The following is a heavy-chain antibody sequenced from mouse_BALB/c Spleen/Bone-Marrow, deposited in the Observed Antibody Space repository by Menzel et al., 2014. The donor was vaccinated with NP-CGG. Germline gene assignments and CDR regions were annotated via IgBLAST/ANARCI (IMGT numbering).Heavy chain of an antibody. CDR1: GFNIKDTY. CDR3: ARWAYYAMDY. Sequence: EVQLQQSGAELVKPGASVKLSCTASGFNIKDTYMHWVEQRPEQGLAWIGRIDPANGNTKYDPKFQGKDTIAADTTSNTSNLKFSSLTSEETAGYYGARWAYYAMDYWGQGTSVTVSS. J-gene: IGHJ4*01. CDR2: IDPANGNT. V-gene: IGHV14-3*02.